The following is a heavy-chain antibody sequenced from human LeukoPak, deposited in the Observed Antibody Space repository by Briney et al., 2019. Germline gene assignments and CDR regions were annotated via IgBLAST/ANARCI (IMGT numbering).Heavy chain of an antibody. V-gene: IGHV1-2*02. CDR2: INPNSGGT. CDR3: ARDALSSSHPSSVDY. J-gene: IGHJ4*02. Sequence: GASVKVSCKASGYTFTGYYMHWVRQAPGQGLEWMGWINPNSGGTNYAQKFQGRVTMTRDTSISTAYMELRSLRSDDTAVYYCARDALSSSHPSSVDYWGQGTLVTVSS. D-gene: IGHD6-6*01. CDR1: GYTFTGYY.